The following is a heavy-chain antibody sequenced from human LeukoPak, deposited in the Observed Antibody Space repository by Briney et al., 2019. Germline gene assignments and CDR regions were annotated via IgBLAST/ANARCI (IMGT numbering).Heavy chain of an antibody. CDR1: GYTFTNYG. J-gene: IGHJ4*02. Sequence: ASAKVSCKASGYTFTNYGISWVRQAPGQGLEWMGWISAFNGNTKYVEKFQGRVTMTTDTSTSTAYMEVRSLRSDDTAVYYCATGDYWGQGTLVTVSS. CDR2: ISAFNGNT. CDR3: ATGDY. V-gene: IGHV1-18*01.